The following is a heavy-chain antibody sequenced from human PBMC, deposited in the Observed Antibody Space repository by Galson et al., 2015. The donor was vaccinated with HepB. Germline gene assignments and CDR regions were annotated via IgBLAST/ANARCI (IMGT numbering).Heavy chain of an antibody. V-gene: IGHV1-18*04. CDR1: GYTFTSYG. CDR3: ATTTDYGDHGDAFDI. Sequence: SVKVSCKASGYTFTSYGISWVRQAPGQGLEWMGWISAYNGNTNYAQKLQGRVTMTTDTSTSTAYMELRSLRSDDTAVYYCATTTDYGDHGDAFDIWGQGTMVTVSS. D-gene: IGHD4-17*01. J-gene: IGHJ3*02. CDR2: ISAYNGNT.